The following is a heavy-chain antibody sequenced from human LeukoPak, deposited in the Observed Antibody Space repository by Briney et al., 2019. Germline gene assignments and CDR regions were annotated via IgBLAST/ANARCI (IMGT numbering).Heavy chain of an antibody. CDR1: GFTFSSYA. D-gene: IGHD3-3*01. Sequence: GGSLRLSCAASGFTFSSYAMSWVRQAPGKGLEWVSAISGSGGSTYYADTVKGRFTITRGNSKNMLYLQMNRLRAEDSAVYYCAGPHITIFYYWGQGTLVTVSS. V-gene: IGHV3-23*01. J-gene: IGHJ4*02. CDR2: ISGSGGST. CDR3: AGPHITIFYY.